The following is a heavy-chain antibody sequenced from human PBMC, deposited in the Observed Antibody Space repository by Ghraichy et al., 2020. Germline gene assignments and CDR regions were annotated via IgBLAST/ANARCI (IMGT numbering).Heavy chain of an antibody. CDR3: ANGFYDSSGYYPPDC. CDR1: GGTFSSYA. Sequence: SVKVSCKASGGTFSSYAISWVRQAPGQGLEWMGGIIPIFGTANYAQKFQGRVTITADESTSTAYMELSSLRSEDTAVYYCANGFYDSSGYYPPDCWGQGTLVTVSS. CDR2: IIPIFGTA. D-gene: IGHD3-22*01. V-gene: IGHV1-69*13. J-gene: IGHJ4*02.